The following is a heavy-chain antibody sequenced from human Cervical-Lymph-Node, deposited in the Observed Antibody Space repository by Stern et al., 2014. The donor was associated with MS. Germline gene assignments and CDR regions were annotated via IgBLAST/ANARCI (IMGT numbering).Heavy chain of an antibody. CDR1: GGTFSSYT. J-gene: IGHJ5*02. Sequence: QVQLVQSGAEVKKPGSSVKVSCKASGGTFSSYTISWGRQAPGQRLEWMGGLIPTFRTPNYDHKFHGRGTLTADESTCPTYMERSSLRSEDTAVYYCARDRMSIAAAGTSWFDPWGQGTLVTVSS. CDR3: ARDRMSIAAAGTSWFDP. D-gene: IGHD6-13*01. V-gene: IGHV1-69*01. CDR2: LIPTFRTP.